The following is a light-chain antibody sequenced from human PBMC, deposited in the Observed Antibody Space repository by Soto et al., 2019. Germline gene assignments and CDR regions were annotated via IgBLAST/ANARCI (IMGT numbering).Light chain of an antibody. V-gene: IGLV1-40*01. Sequence: QLVLTQPPSVSGAPGQRVTISCTGSSSNIGAGNDVHWYQHLPGTAPKLLIYGNGNRPSGVPDRFSGSKSGTSASLAITGLQAEDEADYYCQSYDSSLSGSEVFGTGTKVTVL. CDR2: GNG. J-gene: IGLJ1*01. CDR3: QSYDSSLSGSEV. CDR1: SSNIGAGND.